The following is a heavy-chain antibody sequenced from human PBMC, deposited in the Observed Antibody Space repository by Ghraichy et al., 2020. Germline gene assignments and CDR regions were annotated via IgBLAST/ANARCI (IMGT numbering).Heavy chain of an antibody. CDR1: GGSFRGYF. CDR3: ARGGYNWQHPYFDP. Sequence: SETLSLTCAVSGGSFRGYFWSWIRQPPGKGLEWIGEIDHVGATNFNPSLRGRVAISLDTSRSQFSLRLNFLTAADTALYFCARGGYNWQHPYFDPWGQGNLVIVSS. J-gene: IGHJ5*02. V-gene: IGHV4-34*01. D-gene: IGHD1-20*01. CDR2: IDHVGAT.